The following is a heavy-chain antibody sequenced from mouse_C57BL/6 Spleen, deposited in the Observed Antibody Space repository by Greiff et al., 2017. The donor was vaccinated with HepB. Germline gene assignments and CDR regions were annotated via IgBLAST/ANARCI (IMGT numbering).Heavy chain of an antibody. J-gene: IGHJ3*01. D-gene: IGHD4-1*01. CDR2: IDPSDSET. CDR3: ASGEGTGTGAWFAY. Sequence: QVQLQQPGAELVRPGSSVKLSCKASGYTFTSYWMHWVKQRPIQGLEWIGNIDPSDSETHYNQKFKDKATLTVDKSSSTAYMQLSSLTSEDSAVYYCASGEGTGTGAWFAYWGQGTLVTVSA. V-gene: IGHV1-52*01. CDR1: GYTFTSYW.